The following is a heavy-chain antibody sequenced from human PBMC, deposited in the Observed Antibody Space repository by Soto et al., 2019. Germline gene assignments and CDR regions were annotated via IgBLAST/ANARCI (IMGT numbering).Heavy chain of an antibody. Sequence: PSETLSLTCAVYDGSFSGYYWSWIRQPPGKGLEWIGEINHSGSTNYNPSLKSRVTISVDTSKNQFSLKLSSVTAADTAVYYCARHIWFGELFFDYWGQGTLVTVSS. J-gene: IGHJ4*02. CDR2: INHSGST. CDR1: DGSFSGYY. D-gene: IGHD3-10*01. V-gene: IGHV4-34*01. CDR3: ARHIWFGELFFDY.